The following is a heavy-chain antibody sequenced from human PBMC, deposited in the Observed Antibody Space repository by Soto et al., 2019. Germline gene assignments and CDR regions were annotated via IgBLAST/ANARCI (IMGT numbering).Heavy chain of an antibody. J-gene: IGHJ4*02. Sequence: VASVKVSCKASGYTFTGYYMHWVRQAPGQGLEWMGWINPNSGGANYAQKFQGWVTMTRDTSISTAYMELSRLRSDDTAVYYCARTMDSGGWFFDYWGKGPLVTVSS. CDR1: GYTFTGYY. D-gene: IGHD6-19*01. CDR3: ARTMDSGGWFFDY. CDR2: INPNSGGA. V-gene: IGHV1-2*04.